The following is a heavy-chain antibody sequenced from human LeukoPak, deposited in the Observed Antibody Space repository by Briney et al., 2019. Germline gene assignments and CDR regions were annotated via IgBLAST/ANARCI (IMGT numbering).Heavy chain of an antibody. CDR3: TRVGYIDEGIDY. CDR1: GFPFSSYW. V-gene: IGHV3-7*04. Sequence: GGSLRLSCVASGFPFSSYWMTWVRQAPGKGLEWVANIKQDGSKKSYVDSVKGRFTISRDNAKNSLYLQMNSLRAEDTVIYYCTRVGYIDEGIDYWGQGTLVTVSS. J-gene: IGHJ4*02. D-gene: IGHD5-24*01. CDR2: IKQDGSKK.